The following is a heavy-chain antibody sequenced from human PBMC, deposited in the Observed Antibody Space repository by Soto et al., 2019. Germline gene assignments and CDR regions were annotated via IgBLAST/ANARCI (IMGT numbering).Heavy chain of an antibody. Sequence: QVQLVQSGAEVKKPGSSVKVSCKASGGTFSSYAISWVRQAPGQGLEWMGGIIPIFGTANYAQKFQGRVTITADESTSTAYMELSSLRSEDTAVYYCARDPVIAARPPAADYYYCYGMDVWGQGTTVTVSS. J-gene: IGHJ6*02. D-gene: IGHD6-6*01. V-gene: IGHV1-69*01. CDR3: ARDPVIAARPPAADYYYCYGMDV. CDR1: GGTFSSYA. CDR2: IIPIFGTA.